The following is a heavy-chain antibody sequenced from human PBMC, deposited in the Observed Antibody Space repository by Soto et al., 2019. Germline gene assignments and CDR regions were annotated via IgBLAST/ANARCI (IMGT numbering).Heavy chain of an antibody. CDR2: IIPIFGTA. D-gene: IGHD3-22*01. CDR3: ALLYDSSGYYDDAFDI. J-gene: IGHJ3*02. Sequence: SVKVSCKASGGTFSSYAISWVRQAPGQGLEWMGGIIPIFGTANYAQKFQGRVTITADKSTSTAYMELSSLRSEDTAVYYCALLYDSSGYYDDAFDIWGQGTMV. V-gene: IGHV1-69*06. CDR1: GGTFSSYA.